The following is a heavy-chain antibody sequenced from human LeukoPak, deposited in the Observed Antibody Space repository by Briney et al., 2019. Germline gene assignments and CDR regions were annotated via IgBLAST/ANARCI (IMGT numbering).Heavy chain of an antibody. J-gene: IGHJ6*02. CDR1: GFTFSRYS. CDR3: AKHVAFGVDTMDV. Sequence: PGASLRLSCAASGFTFSRYSLNWVRQAPGQGLEWVSIIGDTGTVTHYADSVKGRFTISRDNSKNTLYLQMNSLRAEDTAVYYCAKHVAFGVDTMDVWGQGTTVTVSS. D-gene: IGHD2-21*02. CDR2: IGDTGTVT. V-gene: IGHV3-23*01.